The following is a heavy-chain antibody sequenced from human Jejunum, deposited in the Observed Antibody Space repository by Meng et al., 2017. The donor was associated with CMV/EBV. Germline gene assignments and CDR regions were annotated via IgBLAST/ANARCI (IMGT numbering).Heavy chain of an antibody. D-gene: IGHD3-22*01. V-gene: IGHV3-74*01. CDR2: INGDAGTT. J-gene: IGHJ4*01. Sequence: SGLNFSSFWMHWVRQVPGQGPEWVSRINGDAGTTNYVDSVKGRFTISRDNGKNTLYLQMDSLRVEDTAVYYCARGGATNSGDYSVAFYWGQGVLVTVSS. CDR3: ARGGATNSGDYSVAFY. CDR1: GLNFSSFW.